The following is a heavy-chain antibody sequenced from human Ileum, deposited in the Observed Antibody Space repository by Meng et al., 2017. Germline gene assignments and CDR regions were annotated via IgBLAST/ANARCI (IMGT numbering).Heavy chain of an antibody. CDR3: ARVTLIVSGYYLPSDC. CDR2: ITEDGRDK. CDR1: GFIFSRYA. V-gene: IGHV3-30*04. J-gene: IGHJ4*02. D-gene: IGHD3-22*01. Sequence: GESLKISCAASGFIFSRYAMHWVRQAPGKGLEWVAIITEDGRDKYYADSVKGRLSVSRDNSKNTVYLQMNSLRTDDTAIYYCARVTLIVSGYYLPSDCWGQGTLVTVSS.